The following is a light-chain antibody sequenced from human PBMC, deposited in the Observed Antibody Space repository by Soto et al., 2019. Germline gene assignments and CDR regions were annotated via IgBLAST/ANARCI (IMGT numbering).Light chain of an antibody. CDR2: GAS. CDR1: QSVSGN. CDR3: QQSSNWPPWT. J-gene: IGKJ1*01. Sequence: EIVMTQSPATLSVSPGERATLSCRASQSVSGNLAWYQQKPGQAPRLLIYGASTRATGIPARFSGSGSGTDFTLTISRLQPEDIAMYYCQQSSNWPPWTFGRGTKVDIK. V-gene: IGKV3-15*01.